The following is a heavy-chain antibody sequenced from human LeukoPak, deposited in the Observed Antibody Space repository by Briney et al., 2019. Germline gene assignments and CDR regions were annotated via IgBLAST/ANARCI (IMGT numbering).Heavy chain of an antibody. CDR3: ARGTVDTAIDPFDY. D-gene: IGHD5-18*01. CDR1: GGSFSGYY. J-gene: IGHJ4*02. V-gene: IGHV4-34*01. Sequence: SETLSLTRAVYGGSFSGYYRSWIRQPPGKGLEWIGEINHSGSTNYNPSLKSRVTISVDTSKNQFSLKLSSVTAADTAVYYCARGTVDTAIDPFDYWGQGTLVTVSS. CDR2: INHSGST.